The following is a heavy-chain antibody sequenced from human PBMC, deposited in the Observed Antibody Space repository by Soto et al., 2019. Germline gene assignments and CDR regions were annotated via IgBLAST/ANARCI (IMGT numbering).Heavy chain of an antibody. D-gene: IGHD6-19*01. J-gene: IGHJ6*02. Sequence: SVKVSCKASRVAFSKFIVTWVRQAPGLGPEWVGGIIPIFGTANYAQKFQGRVTITADESTSTSYMEVNNLRSEDTAVYYCAKVRYSSPMGYYYHGMDVWGQGTTVTVSS. CDR2: IIPIFGTA. V-gene: IGHV1-69*13. CDR3: AKVRYSSPMGYYYHGMDV. CDR1: RVAFSKFI.